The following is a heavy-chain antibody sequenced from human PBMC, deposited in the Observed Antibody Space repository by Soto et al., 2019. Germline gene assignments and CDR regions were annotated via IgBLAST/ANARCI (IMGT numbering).Heavy chain of an antibody. CDR3: ARVTEVVPAAPGCVDP. D-gene: IGHD2-2*01. V-gene: IGHV4-34*01. Sequence: SETLSLTCAVYGGSFSGYYWSWIRQPPGKGLEWIGEINHSGSTNYNPSLKSRVTISVDTSKNQFPLKLSSVTAADTAVYYCARVTEVVPAAPGCVDPWGQGTLVTVSS. CDR2: INHSGST. J-gene: IGHJ5*02. CDR1: GGSFSGYY.